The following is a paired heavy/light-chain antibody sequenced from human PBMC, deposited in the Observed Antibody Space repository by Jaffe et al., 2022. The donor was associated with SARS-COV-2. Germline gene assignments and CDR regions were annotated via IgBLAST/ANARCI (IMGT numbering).Heavy chain of an antibody. Sequence: VQLLESGGDLVQPGGSLRLSCAVSGFTFSASAMTWVRQAPGKGLEWVSAISTSAGTYYAASVKGRFIISRDNSKNTLYLQMNSLRAEDTAVYYCTNVIAVTGETFNVWGQGTMVTVSS. D-gene: IGHD7-27*01. V-gene: IGHV3-23*01. CDR3: TNVIAVTGETFNV. CDR2: ISTSAGT. CDR1: GFTFSASA. J-gene: IGHJ3*01.
Light chain of an antibody. J-gene: IGKJ1*01. Sequence: DIVMTQSPDSLAVSLGERATINCKSSQSVLYNSDNKNYLAWYQQKPGQPPKLLIYWASTRESGVPDRFSGSGSGTDFTLTISSLQAEDVAVYYCQQYYSTLTWTFGQGTKVEVK. V-gene: IGKV4-1*01. CDR2: WAS. CDR3: QQYYSTLTWT. CDR1: QSVLYNSDNKNY.